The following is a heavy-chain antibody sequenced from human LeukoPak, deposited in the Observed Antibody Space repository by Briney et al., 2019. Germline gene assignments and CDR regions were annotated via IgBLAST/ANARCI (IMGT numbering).Heavy chain of an antibody. CDR3: ARDFWSGSNWFDP. CDR1: GGSISSTSYS. J-gene: IGHJ5*02. V-gene: IGHV4-39*07. Sequence: SETLSLTCNVSGGSISSTSYSWGWIRQPPGKGLEWIGSIYYSGSTYYNPSLKSRVTISADTSKNQFSLKLNPVTAADTAVYYCARDFWSGSNWFDPWGQGTLVTVSS. CDR2: IYYSGST. D-gene: IGHD3-3*01.